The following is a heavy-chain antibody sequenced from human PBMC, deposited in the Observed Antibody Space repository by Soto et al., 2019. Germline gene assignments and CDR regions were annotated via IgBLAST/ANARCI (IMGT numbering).Heavy chain of an antibody. CDR2: ISYDGSNK. CDR3: ARGQPTKYDFWSGYYSPGYYYYYGMDV. J-gene: IGHJ6*02. D-gene: IGHD3-3*01. CDR1: GFTFSSYA. Sequence: PGGSLRLSCAASGFTFSSYALHWVRQAPGKGQEWLEVISYDGSNKYYADSVKGRFTISRDNSKNTLYLQMNSLRAEDTAAYYCARGQPTKYDFWSGYYSPGYYYYYGMDVWGQATTVT. V-gene: IGHV3-30-3*01.